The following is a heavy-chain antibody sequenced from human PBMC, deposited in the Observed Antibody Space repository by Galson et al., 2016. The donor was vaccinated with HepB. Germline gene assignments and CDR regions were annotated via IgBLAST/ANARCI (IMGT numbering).Heavy chain of an antibody. V-gene: IGHV3-23*01. D-gene: IGHD3-22*01. Sequence: SLRLSGAASGFTFSSYAMSWVRQAPGKGLEWVSAIHLGGNDIYYADSVKGRLTISRDDYNSMLYLQMNSLRAEDTAVYYCTKHEVRTHDYWGQGTLVTVSS. J-gene: IGHJ4*02. CDR2: IHLGGNDI. CDR1: GFTFSSYA. CDR3: TKHEVRTHDY.